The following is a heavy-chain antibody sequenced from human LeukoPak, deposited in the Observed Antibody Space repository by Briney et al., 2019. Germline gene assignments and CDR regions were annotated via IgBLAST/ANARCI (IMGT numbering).Heavy chain of an antibody. CDR2: ITSSSSYI. CDR1: GFTFSNYN. D-gene: IGHD6-25*01. J-gene: IGHJ6*03. Sequence: PGGSLRLSCAASGFTFSNYNMNWVRHAPGKGLEWVSSITSSSSYIYYADSVKGRFTISRDNAKNSLYLQMNSLRAEDTAVYYCASAASRRYYYYMDVWGKGTTVTVSS. CDR3: ASAASRRYYYYMDV. V-gene: IGHV3-21*01.